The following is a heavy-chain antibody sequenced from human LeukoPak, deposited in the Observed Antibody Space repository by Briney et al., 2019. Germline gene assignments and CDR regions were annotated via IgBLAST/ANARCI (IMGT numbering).Heavy chain of an antibody. V-gene: IGHV1-69*04. D-gene: IGHD3-10*01. CDR3: ASMATMVRGVPY. J-gene: IGHJ4*02. CDR1: GGTFSSYA. Sequence: GSSVEVSCKASGGTFSSYAISWVRQAPGQGLEWMGRIIPILGIANYEQKFQGRVTITADKTTSTAYMELSSLRSEDTAVYYCASMATMVRGVPYWGQGTLVTVSS. CDR2: IIPILGIA.